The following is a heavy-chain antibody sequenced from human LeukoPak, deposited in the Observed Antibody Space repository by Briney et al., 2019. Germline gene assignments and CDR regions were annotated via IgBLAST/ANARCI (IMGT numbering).Heavy chain of an antibody. CDR3: ARTTYYSDSSALDY. J-gene: IGHJ4*02. V-gene: IGHV4-59*12. D-gene: IGHD3-22*01. Sequence: PSETLSLTCTVSVGSISSYYWSWIRKPPGKGREWIGYIYYTGSSTYNPALKSRVTISVDTSKNQFSLKVSSVTAADTAVYYCARTTYYSDSSALDYWGQGTLVTVSS. CDR1: VGSISSYY. CDR2: IYYTGSS.